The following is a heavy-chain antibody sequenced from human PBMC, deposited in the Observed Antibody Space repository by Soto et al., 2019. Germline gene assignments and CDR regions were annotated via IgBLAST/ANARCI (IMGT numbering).Heavy chain of an antibody. CDR1: GFTFSSYA. CDR3: AIGCSAGKGSPPDD. CDR2: STGGGGSI. D-gene: IGHD3-10*01. V-gene: IGHV3-23*01. J-gene: IGHJ4*02. Sequence: PGGSLRLSCAASGFTFSSYAMSWVRQAPGKGLEWVSASTGGGGSIYNADSVKGRFAISRDNSKNTLYLQMNSLRDGDTAVYYCAIGCSAGKGSPPDDWGQGTLVTVSS.